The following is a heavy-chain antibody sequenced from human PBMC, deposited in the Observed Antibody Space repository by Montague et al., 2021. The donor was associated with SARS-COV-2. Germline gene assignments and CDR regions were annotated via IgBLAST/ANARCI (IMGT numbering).Heavy chain of an antibody. V-gene: IGHV4-34*01. CDR1: GDSFSTYS. CDR2: INHTGST. Sequence: SETLSLTCSVYGDSFSTYSWIWVRQPPGEGLEWIGEINHTGSTSYNPSLKRRVTMSIDSSNNQVSLKLSSMTAADTAVYYCATRSTLWFGEDWGQGTLSPSPQ. J-gene: IGHJ4*02. D-gene: IGHD3-10*01. CDR3: ATRSTLWFGED.